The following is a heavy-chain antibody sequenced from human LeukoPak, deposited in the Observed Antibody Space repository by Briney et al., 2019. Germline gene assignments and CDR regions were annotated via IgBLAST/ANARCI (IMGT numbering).Heavy chain of an antibody. CDR2: MWYDGSNK. CDR1: GFTFSSYG. D-gene: IGHD3-22*01. J-gene: IGHJ4*02. V-gene: IGHV3-33*01. CDR3: ARDSSGYYDPPTGFDY. Sequence: GRSLRLSCAASGFTFSSYGMHWVRQAPGQGLEWGAVMWYDGSNKSYADSVKGRFTISRDNSKNTLYLQMNALRAEDTAVYCCARDSSGYYDPPTGFDYWGRGTLVTVSS.